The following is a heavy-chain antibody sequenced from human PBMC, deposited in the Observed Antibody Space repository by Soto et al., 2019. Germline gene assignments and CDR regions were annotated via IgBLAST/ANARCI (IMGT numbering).Heavy chain of an antibody. D-gene: IGHD2-15*01. Sequence: EVQLVESGGGLVQPGGSLRLSCAASGYPFSRYWLTWVRQAPGKGLEWVANINEDGSETYYLDSVRGRFTTSRNNAENSLFLQMNSLRAEDTAVYYCASRFCSVAASYRAGYRVFDYWGPGTVVTVSS. CDR2: INEDGSET. CDR1: GYPFSRYW. V-gene: IGHV3-7*01. J-gene: IGHJ4*02. CDR3: ASRFCSVAASYRAGYRVFDY.